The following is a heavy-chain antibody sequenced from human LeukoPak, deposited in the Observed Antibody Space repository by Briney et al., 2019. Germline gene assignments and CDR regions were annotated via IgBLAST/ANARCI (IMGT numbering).Heavy chain of an antibody. CDR1: GFTFSSYE. Sequence: GGSLRLSCAASGFTFSSYEMNWVRQAPGKGLEWVSYISSSGSTIYYADSVKGRFTISRDNAKNSLYLQMNSLRAEDTAVYYCARTPNFVYHMDVWGKGTTVTISS. J-gene: IGHJ6*03. CDR2: ISSSGSTI. D-gene: IGHD2-8*01. V-gene: IGHV3-48*03. CDR3: ARTPNFVYHMDV.